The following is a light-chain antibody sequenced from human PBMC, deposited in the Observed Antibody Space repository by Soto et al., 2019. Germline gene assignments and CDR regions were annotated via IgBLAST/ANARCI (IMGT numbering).Light chain of an antibody. V-gene: IGKV3-15*01. CDR2: DTS. CDR1: QSVSSK. CDR3: QQYGSSGT. Sequence: EIVMTQSPATLSVSPGERATLSCRASQSVSSKLAWYQHKPGQAPRLLIYDTSTRAAGIPARFTGSGSGTDFTLTISSLQSEDFAVYYCQQYGSSGTFGQGTKVDI. J-gene: IGKJ1*01.